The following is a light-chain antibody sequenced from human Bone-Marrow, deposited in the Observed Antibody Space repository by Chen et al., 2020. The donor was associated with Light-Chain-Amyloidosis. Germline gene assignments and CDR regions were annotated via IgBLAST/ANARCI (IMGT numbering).Light chain of an antibody. CDR2: EFT. Sequence: QPALTQPASVSGTPGQSITISCTGPSSDVGGDNHVSWYQQHPDKAPKLMIYEFTNRPSWVPDRFSGSKSDNTASLTISGLQTEDAADYFCSSYTITNTLVFGSGTRVPVL. V-gene: IGLV2-14*01. CDR1: SSDVGGDNH. CDR3: SSYTITNTLV. J-gene: IGLJ1*01.